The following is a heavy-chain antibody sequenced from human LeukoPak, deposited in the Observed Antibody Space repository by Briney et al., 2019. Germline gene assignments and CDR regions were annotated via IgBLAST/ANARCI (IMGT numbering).Heavy chain of an antibody. Sequence: SVKVSCKASGGTFSSYAISWVRQAPGQGLEWMGGIIPIFGTANYAQKFQGRVTITADESTSTAYMELSSLRSEDTAVYYCARELNLLNYYDSSGFDYWGQGTLVPSPQ. CDR1: GGTFSSYA. CDR3: ARELNLLNYYDSSGFDY. D-gene: IGHD3-22*01. V-gene: IGHV1-69*13. J-gene: IGHJ4*02. CDR2: IIPIFGTA.